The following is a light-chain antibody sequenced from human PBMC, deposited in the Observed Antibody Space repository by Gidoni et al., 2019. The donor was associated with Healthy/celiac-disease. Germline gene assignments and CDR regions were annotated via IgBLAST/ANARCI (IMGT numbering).Light chain of an antibody. J-gene: IGKJ1*01. V-gene: IGKV3-15*01. CDR2: GAS. CDR1: QSVSSN. Sequence: EIVMTQSPATLSVSPGERATLSCRASQSVSSNLACHQQKPGQAPRLLIYGASTRATRIPVSFSGSGSGIALTLTIRSLQSDDFACYYCRKYNTWTFGQGTKVEIK. CDR3: RKYNTWT.